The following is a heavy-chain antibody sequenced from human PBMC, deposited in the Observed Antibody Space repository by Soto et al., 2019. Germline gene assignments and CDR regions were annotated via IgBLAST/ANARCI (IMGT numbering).Heavy chain of an antibody. D-gene: IGHD3-22*01. Sequence: QVQLVQSGTEVKKPGASVKVSCKASGYIFTSYDVNWVRQAPGQGLEWMGWMNPNSGNTGYVQKCQGRVTMTRDTSISTAYMELSSLRSEDTAVYYCTRNPSYDTSGPLHYYYGMDIWGQGTTVTVSS. V-gene: IGHV1-8*01. J-gene: IGHJ6*02. CDR3: TRNPSYDTSGPLHYYYGMDI. CDR1: GYIFTSYD. CDR2: MNPNSGNT.